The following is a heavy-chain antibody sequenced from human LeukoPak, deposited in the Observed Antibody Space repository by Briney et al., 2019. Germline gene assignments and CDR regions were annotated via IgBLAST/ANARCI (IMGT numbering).Heavy chain of an antibody. D-gene: IGHD6-13*01. CDR3: AKVGGPYSSNWYRYFQH. J-gene: IGHJ1*01. Sequence: GGSLRLSCAASGFTFSTYAMSWVRQAPGKGLEWVSGISGSGDSTYYADSVKGRFTISRDNSKNTLYLQMNSLRAEDTAVYYCAKVGGPYSSNWYRYFQHWGQGTLVTVSS. V-gene: IGHV3-23*01. CDR2: ISGSGDST. CDR1: GFTFSTYA.